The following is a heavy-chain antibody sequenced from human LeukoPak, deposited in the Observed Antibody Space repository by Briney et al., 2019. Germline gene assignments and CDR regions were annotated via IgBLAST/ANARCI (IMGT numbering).Heavy chain of an antibody. CDR3: ARDSGAIAVAAFDY. Sequence: PGGSLRLSCAASGFTFSSYSMNWVRQAPGKGLEWVSSISSSSSYIYYADSVKGRFTISRDNAKNSLYLQMNSLRAEDTALYYCARDSGAIAVAAFDYWGQGTLVTVSS. J-gene: IGHJ4*02. V-gene: IGHV3-21*04. CDR1: GFTFSSYS. D-gene: IGHD6-19*01. CDR2: ISSSSSYI.